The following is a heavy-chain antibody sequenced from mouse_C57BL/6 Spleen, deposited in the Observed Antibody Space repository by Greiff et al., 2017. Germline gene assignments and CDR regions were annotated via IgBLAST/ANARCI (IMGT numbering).Heavy chain of an antibody. CDR3: ARDYYGSSYWHAMDY. Sequence: EVKLMESGGGLVKPGGSLKLSCAASGFTFSDYGMHWVRQAPEKGLEWVAYISSGSSTIYYADTVKGRFTISRDNAKNTLFLQMTSLRSEDTAMYYCARDYYGSSYWHAMDYWGQGTSVTVSS. V-gene: IGHV5-17*01. D-gene: IGHD1-1*01. J-gene: IGHJ4*01. CDR1: GFTFSDYG. CDR2: ISSGSSTI.